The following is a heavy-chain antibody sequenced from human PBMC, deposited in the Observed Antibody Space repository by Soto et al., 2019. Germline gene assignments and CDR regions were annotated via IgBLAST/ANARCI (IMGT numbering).Heavy chain of an antibody. CDR3: ARDRHRSGWYYYYYYGMDV. CDR2: INPNSGGT. D-gene: IGHD6-19*01. Sequence: ASVKVSCKASGYTFTGYYMHWVRQAPGQGLEWMGWINPNSGGTNYAQKFQGWVTMTRDTSISTAYMELSRLRSDDTAVYYCARDRHRSGWYYYYYYGMDVWGQGTTVTVSS. V-gene: IGHV1-2*04. J-gene: IGHJ6*02. CDR1: GYTFTGYY.